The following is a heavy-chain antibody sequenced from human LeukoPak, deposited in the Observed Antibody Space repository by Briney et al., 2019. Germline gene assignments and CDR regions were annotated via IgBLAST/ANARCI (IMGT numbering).Heavy chain of an antibody. J-gene: IGHJ4*02. V-gene: IGHV4-31*03. CDR1: GGSISNGGYH. CDR2: IYNSGGT. D-gene: IGHD4-17*01. Sequence: SETLSLTCTVSGGSISNGGYHWSWIRQHPGKGLEWIGYIYNSGGTYYNPSLKSRVTISVDTSKNQFSLKLSSVTAADTAVYYCARERTYGDSIFDYWGQGTLVTVSS. CDR3: ARERTYGDSIFDY.